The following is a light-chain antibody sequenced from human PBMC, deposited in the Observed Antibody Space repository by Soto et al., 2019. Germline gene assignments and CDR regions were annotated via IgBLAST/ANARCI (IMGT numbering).Light chain of an antibody. CDR1: QSVISNF. J-gene: IGKJ2*01. V-gene: IGKV3-20*01. CDR2: GAS. CDR3: LQSGSSPYI. Sequence: DNVLTQSPGTLSLSPGERAILSCRAIQSVISNFFAWYQQKPGQAPRLLIYGASSRATGITDRCSVSGSGTDITLTISRLEPVGFAVYYRLQSGSSPYIFRQRAKLQLK.